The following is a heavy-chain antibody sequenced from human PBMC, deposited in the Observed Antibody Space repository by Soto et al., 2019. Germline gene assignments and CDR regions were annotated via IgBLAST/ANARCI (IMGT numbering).Heavy chain of an antibody. Sequence: QVQLVQSGGEVKKPGASVKVSCKASGYTFTSYGISWVRQAPGPGLEWMGWINAYNGNKNYAQKVQGRVTMTTDTSTSTAYMELRSLRSDATAVYYCARDVGYGLIDGWGQGTLVTVSS. V-gene: IGHV1-18*01. CDR2: INAYNGNK. CDR1: GYTFTSYG. CDR3: ARDVGYGLIDG. J-gene: IGHJ4*02. D-gene: IGHD5-18*01.